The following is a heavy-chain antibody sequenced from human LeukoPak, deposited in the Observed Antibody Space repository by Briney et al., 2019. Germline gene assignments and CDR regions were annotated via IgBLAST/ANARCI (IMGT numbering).Heavy chain of an antibody. D-gene: IGHD4-11*01. CDR3: AKVRDYMTSQLQH. J-gene: IGHJ1*01. V-gene: IGHV3-30*18. CDR2: ISYDGSNE. CDR1: GFTFSSYG. Sequence: PGGSLRLSCAASGFTFSSYGMHWVRQAPGKGLEWVAVISYDGSNEYYADSVKGRFTISRDNSKNTLYLQMNSLRAEDTAVYYCAKVRDYMTSQLQHWGQGTLVTVYS.